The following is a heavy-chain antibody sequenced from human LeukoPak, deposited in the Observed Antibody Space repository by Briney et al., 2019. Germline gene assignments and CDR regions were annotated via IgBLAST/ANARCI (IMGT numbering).Heavy chain of an antibody. J-gene: IGHJ5*02. V-gene: IGHV3-21*01. Sequence: KSGGSLRLSCAASGFTFSSYSMNWVRQAPGKGLEWVSSISSSSSYIYYADSVKGRFTISRDNAKNSLYLQMNSLRAEDTAVYYCARENQDFEVVSPFDPWGQGTLVTVSS. CDR3: ARENQDFEVVSPFDP. CDR1: GFTFSSYS. D-gene: IGHD3-3*01. CDR2: ISSSSSYI.